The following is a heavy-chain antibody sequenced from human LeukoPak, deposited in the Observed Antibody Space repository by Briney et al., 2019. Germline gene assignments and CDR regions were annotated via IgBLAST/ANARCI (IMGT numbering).Heavy chain of an antibody. CDR2: ISGSGGTT. CDR3: ARAPSRRDSSGSFDS. V-gene: IGHV3-23*01. CDR1: GFTFSSNA. J-gene: IGHJ4*02. D-gene: IGHD3-22*01. Sequence: GGSLRLSCAASGFTFSSNAMAWVRQAPGKGLEWVSAISGSGGTTFYADSVKGRFTISRDNAKNSLYLQMNSLRDEDTAVYYCARAPSRRDSSGSFDSWGQGTLVTVSS.